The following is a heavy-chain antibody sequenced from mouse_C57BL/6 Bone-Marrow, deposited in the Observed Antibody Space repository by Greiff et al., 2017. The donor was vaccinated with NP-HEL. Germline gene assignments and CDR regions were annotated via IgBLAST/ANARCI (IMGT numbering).Heavy chain of an antibody. CDR3: ARILIYYYGSSLYWYFDV. D-gene: IGHD1-1*01. J-gene: IGHJ1*03. CDR2: IRNKANGYTT. CDR1: GFTFTDYY. V-gene: IGHV7-3*01. Sequence: EVHLVESGGGLVQPGGSLSLSCAASGFTFTDYYMSWVRQPPGKALEWLGFIRNKANGYTTEYSASVKGRFTISRDNSQSILYLQMNALRAEDSATYYCARILIYYYGSSLYWYFDVWGTGTTVTVSS.